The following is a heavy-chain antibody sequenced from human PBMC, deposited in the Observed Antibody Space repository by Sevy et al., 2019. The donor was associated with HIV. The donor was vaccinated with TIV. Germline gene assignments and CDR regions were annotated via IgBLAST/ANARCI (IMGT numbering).Heavy chain of an antibody. CDR3: ARDCSSTSCLWGMDV. V-gene: IGHV3-7*03. D-gene: IGHD2-2*01. J-gene: IGHJ6*02. Sequence: GGSLRLSCVASGFMFSNYWMSWVRQAPGKGLEWVANIKRDGSEKSYVASVKGRFTISRDNAKNSLYLQLNSLRLEDTAVYYCARDCSSTSCLWGMDVWGPGTTVTVSS. CDR2: IKRDGSEK. CDR1: GFMFSNYW.